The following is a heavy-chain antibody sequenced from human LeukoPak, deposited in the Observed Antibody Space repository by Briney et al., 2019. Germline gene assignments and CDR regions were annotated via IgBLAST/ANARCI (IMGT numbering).Heavy chain of an antibody. V-gene: IGHV4-61*02. CDR3: ARDLGDDSSGYLFDY. CDR1: GGSISSGDYY. J-gene: IGHJ4*02. CDR2: IYTSGST. Sequence: SQTLSLTCTVSGGSISSGDYYWSWIRQPAGKGLEWIGRIYTSGSTNYNPSLKSRVTMSVDTSKNQFSLKLSSVTAADTAVYYCARDLGDDSSGYLFDYWGQGTLVTVSS. D-gene: IGHD3-22*01.